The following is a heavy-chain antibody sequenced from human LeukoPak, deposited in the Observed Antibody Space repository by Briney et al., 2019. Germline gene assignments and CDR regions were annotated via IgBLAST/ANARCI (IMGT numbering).Heavy chain of an antibody. J-gene: IGHJ4*02. V-gene: IGHV4-34*01. Sequence: SETLSLTCAVYGWSFSGYYWSWIRQPPGKGPEWIGGINHSGSTNYNPSLKSRVTISVDTSKNQFSLKLSSVTAADTAVYYCARYRIAAAGKESFDYWGQGTRVTVSS. D-gene: IGHD6-13*01. CDR1: GWSFSGYY. CDR3: ARYRIAAAGKESFDY. CDR2: INHSGST.